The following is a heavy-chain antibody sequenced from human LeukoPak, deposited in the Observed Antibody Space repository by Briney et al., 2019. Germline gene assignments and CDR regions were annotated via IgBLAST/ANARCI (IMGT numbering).Heavy chain of an antibody. CDR1: GGSISSHY. Sequence: SETLSLTCTVSGGSISSHYWSWIRQPPGKGLEWIGYIYYSGSTNYNPSLKSRVTISVDTSKNQFSLKLSSVTAADTAVYYCARGQPFAYWGQGALVTVSS. V-gene: IGHV4-59*11. J-gene: IGHJ4*02. CDR3: ARGQPFAY. CDR2: IYYSGST.